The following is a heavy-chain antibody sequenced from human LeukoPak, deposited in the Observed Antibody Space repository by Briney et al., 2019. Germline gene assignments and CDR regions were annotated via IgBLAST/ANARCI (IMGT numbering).Heavy chain of an antibody. CDR1: GFSLSTSGVG. CDR2: IYWNDDK. CDR3: AHIARYRVVRGVIIREYYFDY. Sequence: SGPTLVKPTQTLTLTCTFSGFSLSTSGVGVGWIRQPPGKALEWLALIYWNDDKRYSPSLKSRLTITKDTSKNQVVLTMTNMDPVDTATYYCAHIARYRVVRGVIIREYYFDYWGQGTLVTVSS. V-gene: IGHV2-5*01. D-gene: IGHD3-10*01. J-gene: IGHJ4*02.